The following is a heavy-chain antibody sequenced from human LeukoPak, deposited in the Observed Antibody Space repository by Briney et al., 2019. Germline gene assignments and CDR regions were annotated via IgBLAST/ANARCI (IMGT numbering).Heavy chain of an antibody. CDR2: ISYDGSNK. J-gene: IGHJ3*02. V-gene: IGHV3-30*04. D-gene: IGHD3-16*01. CDR3: ARGGDAFDI. Sequence: GGSLRLSCAASGFTFSSYAMHWVRQAPGKGLEWVAVISYDGSNKYYADSVKGRFTISRDNSKNTLYLQMNSLRAEDTAVYYCARGGDAFDIWGQGTMVTVSS. CDR1: GFTFSSYA.